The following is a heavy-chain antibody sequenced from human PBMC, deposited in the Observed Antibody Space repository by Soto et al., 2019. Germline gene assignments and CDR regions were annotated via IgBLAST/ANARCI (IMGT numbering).Heavy chain of an antibody. CDR2: ISADESNK. Sequence: GGSLRLSCAASGFTFSNYGMHWVRQAPGKGLEWVAIISADESNKQYGDSVKGRFTISRDNSKNTLYLQMNSLRAEDTAVYYCARGNSGYDPFFDYWGQGTLVTVSS. V-gene: IGHV3-30*03. D-gene: IGHD5-12*01. J-gene: IGHJ4*02. CDR3: ARGNSGYDPFFDY. CDR1: GFTFSNYG.